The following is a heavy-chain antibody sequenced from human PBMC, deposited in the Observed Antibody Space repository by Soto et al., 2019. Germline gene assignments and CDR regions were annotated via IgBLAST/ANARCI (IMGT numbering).Heavy chain of an antibody. Sequence: QVQLQESGPGLVKPSQTLSLTCTVSGGSISRGGYYWSWIRQHPGKGLEWIGYIYYSGGTDYNPSLKSRVTISVDTSENQFSRRLSSVTAADTAVYYCARKDSGYADYVDVWGKGTTVTVSS. CDR2: IYYSGGT. V-gene: IGHV4-31*03. CDR3: ARKDSGYADYVDV. D-gene: IGHD5-12*01. CDR1: GGSISRGGYY. J-gene: IGHJ6*03.